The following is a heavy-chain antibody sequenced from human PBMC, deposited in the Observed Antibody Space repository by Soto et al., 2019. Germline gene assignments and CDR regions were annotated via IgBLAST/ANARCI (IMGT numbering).Heavy chain of an antibody. J-gene: IGHJ6*02. CDR2: ISGTGYNT. Sequence: GGSLRLSCAASGFTFSSYAMNWVRQAPGKGLEWVSAISGTGYNTYYADSLKGRFTISRDNSKNTLPLQMNSLRAEDTAVYYCARDRQFSHPRGGMDVWGQGTTVTVSS. CDR1: GFTFSSYA. V-gene: IGHV3-23*01. D-gene: IGHD3-10*01. CDR3: ARDRQFSHPRGGMDV.